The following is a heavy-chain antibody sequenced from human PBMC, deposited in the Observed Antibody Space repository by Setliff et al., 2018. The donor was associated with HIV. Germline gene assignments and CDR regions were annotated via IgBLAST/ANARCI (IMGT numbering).Heavy chain of an antibody. CDR1: GYTLTELS. CDR2: FDPEDGET. J-gene: IGHJ4*02. Sequence: GASVKVSCKVSGYTLTELSIHWVRQAPGKGLEWMGGFDPEDGETIYTQKFQGRVTMTEDTSADIAYMKLSSLRSEDTAVYYCATLNSYGDYIGESSYWGQGTLVTVSS. V-gene: IGHV1-24*01. D-gene: IGHD4-17*01. CDR3: ATLNSYGDYIGESSY.